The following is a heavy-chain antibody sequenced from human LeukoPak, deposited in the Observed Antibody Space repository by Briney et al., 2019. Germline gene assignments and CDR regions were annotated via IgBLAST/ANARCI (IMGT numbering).Heavy chain of an antibody. J-gene: IGHJ3*02. D-gene: IGHD1-26*01. V-gene: IGHV3-21*01. CDR1: GFTFSSYS. Sequence: PGGSLRLSCAASGFTFSSYSMNWVRQAPGKGLEWVSSISSSSSYIYYADSVKGRFTISRDNAKNSLYLQMNSLRAEDTAVYYCARVEWELPLDAFDIWGQGTMVTVSS. CDR2: ISSSSSYI. CDR3: ARVEWELPLDAFDI.